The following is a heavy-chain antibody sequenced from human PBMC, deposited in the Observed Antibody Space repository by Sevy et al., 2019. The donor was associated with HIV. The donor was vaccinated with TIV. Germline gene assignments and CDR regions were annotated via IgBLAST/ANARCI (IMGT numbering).Heavy chain of an antibody. CDR1: GFTFSNAW. CDR3: TTDLYVATMVRGVIRSEIDY. J-gene: IGHJ4*02. Sequence: GGSLRLSCAASGFTFSNAWMSWVRQAPGKGLEWVGHIKSKTDGGTTDYAAPVKGRFTISRDDSKNTLYLQMNSLKTEDTAVYYCTTDLYVATMVRGVIRSEIDYWGQGTLVTVSS. V-gene: IGHV3-15*01. CDR2: IKSKTDGGTT. D-gene: IGHD3-10*01.